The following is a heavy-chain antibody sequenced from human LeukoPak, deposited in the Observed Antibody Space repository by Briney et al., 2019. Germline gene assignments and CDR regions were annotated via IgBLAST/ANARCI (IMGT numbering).Heavy chain of an antibody. Sequence: GGSLRLSCAASGFIFSSFEMNWVRQAPGRGLEWISHISHIGDIKYPDSVKGRFTISRDNAKNSQYLQMTSLRAEDTAVYYCARSSGSYRPFDSWGQGTLVTVSS. CDR3: ARSSGSYRPFDS. CDR1: GFIFSSFE. J-gene: IGHJ4*02. D-gene: IGHD3-22*01. V-gene: IGHV3-48*03. CDR2: ISHIGDI.